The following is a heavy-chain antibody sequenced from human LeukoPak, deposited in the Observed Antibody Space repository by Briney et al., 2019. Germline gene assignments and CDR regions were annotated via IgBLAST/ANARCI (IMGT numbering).Heavy chain of an antibody. CDR1: GFTFSNAW. D-gene: IGHD3-10*01. CDR2: IKSKTDGGTT. J-gene: IGHJ4*02. V-gene: IGHV3-15*01. Sequence: PGGSLRLSCAASGFTFSNAWMSWVRQAPGKGLEWVGRIKSKTDGGTTDYAAPVKGRFTISRDDSKNTLYLQMNSLKTEDTAVYYCTTETPIRITMVQGVHFDYWGQGTLVTVSS. CDR3: TTETPIRITMVQGVHFDY.